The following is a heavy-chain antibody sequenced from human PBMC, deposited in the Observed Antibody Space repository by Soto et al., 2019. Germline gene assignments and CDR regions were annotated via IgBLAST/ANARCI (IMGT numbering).Heavy chain of an antibody. CDR3: ARFKRRVAARPRLDWFDP. CDR1: GGSFSGYY. J-gene: IGHJ5*02. V-gene: IGHV4-34*01. D-gene: IGHD6-6*01. CDR2: INHSGST. Sequence: QVQLQQWGAGLLKPSETLSLTCAVYGGSFSGYYWSWIRQPPGKGLEWIGEINHSGSTNYNPSLKSRVTISVDTSKNQFSLKLSSVTAADTAVYYCARFKRRVAARPRLDWFDPWGQGTLVTVSS.